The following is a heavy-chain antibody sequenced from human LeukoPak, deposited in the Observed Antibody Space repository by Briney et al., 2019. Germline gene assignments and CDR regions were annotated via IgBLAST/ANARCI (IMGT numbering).Heavy chain of an antibody. CDR1: GFTFSSHS. J-gene: IGHJ6*03. Sequence: PGGSLRLSCAASGFTFSSHSMNWVRQAPGKGLEWVGRIKSKTDGGTTDYAAPVKGRFTISRDDSKNTLNLQMNSLRTEDTAVYYCTTYSNYVLGSYYYYYMDVWGKGTTVTVSS. D-gene: IGHD4-11*01. V-gene: IGHV3-15*01. CDR2: IKSKTDGGTT. CDR3: TTYSNYVLGSYYYYYMDV.